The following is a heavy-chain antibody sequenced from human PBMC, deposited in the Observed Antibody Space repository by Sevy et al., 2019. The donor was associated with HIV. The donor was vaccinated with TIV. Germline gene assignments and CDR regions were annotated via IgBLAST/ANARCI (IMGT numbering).Heavy chain of an antibody. CDR2: ISSSSSTI. CDR1: GFTFSSYS. Sequence: GGSLRLSCAASGFTFSSYSMNWVRQAPGKGLEWVSYISSSSSTIYYADSVKGRFTISRDNAKNSLYLQMNCLRAEDTAVYYCARDPGKKTYYYETGWFDPWGQGTLVTVSS. V-gene: IGHV3-48*01. J-gene: IGHJ5*02. D-gene: IGHD3-22*01. CDR3: ARDPGKKTYYYETGWFDP.